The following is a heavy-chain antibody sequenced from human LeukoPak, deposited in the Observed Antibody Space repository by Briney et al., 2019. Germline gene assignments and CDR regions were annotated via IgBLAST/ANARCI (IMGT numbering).Heavy chain of an antibody. CDR1: GGSISSGCYS. CDR3: ERVRAAAGTINWFDP. D-gene: IGHD6-13*01. CDR2: INHGAST. V-gene: IGHV4-30-2*01. J-gene: IGHJ5*02. Sequence: PSQTLSLTCAVSGGSISSGCYSWSWIRQPPGKGLEWNGYINHGASTYYNPTLKSRITMSVDRSKTQFFLKLSSVTAAETAVYYCERVRAAAGTINWFDPWGQGTLVTVFS.